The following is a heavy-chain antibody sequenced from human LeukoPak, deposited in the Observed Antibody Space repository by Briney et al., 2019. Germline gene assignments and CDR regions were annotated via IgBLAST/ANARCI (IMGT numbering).Heavy chain of an antibody. CDR3: ARDPSGWLFDY. J-gene: IGHJ4*02. V-gene: IGHV3-21*01. CDR2: ISSSSSYI. D-gene: IGHD6-19*01. Sequence: GGSLRLSCAASGFTFSSYSMNGVHQAPGKGLEWVSSISSSSSYIYYADSVKGRFTISRDNAKNSLYLQMNSLRAEDTAVYYCARDPSGWLFDYWGQGTLVTVSS. CDR1: GFTFSSYS.